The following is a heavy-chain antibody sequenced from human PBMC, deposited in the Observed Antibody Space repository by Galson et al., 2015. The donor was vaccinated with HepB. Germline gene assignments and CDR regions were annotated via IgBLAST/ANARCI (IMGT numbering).Heavy chain of an antibody. CDR2: INPNSGAT. CDR3: ARYPRLGYGGNSFDY. J-gene: IGHJ4*02. V-gene: IGHV1-2*02. Sequence: SCKASGYTFTGYYMHWVRQAPGQGPEWMGWINPNSGATNCAQKFQGRVTMTRDTSISTAYMDLSSLRSDDTAVYYCARYPRLGYGGNSFDYWGQGTLVTVSS. CDR1: GYTFTGYY. D-gene: IGHD4-23*01.